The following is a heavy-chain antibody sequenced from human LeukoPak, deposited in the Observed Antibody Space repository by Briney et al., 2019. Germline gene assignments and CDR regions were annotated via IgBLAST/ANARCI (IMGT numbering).Heavy chain of an antibody. CDR1: GYTFTGYY. V-gene: IGHV1-2*02. D-gene: IGHD3-22*01. CDR2: INPNSGGT. CDR3: ARVHYYDSSGPGY. J-gene: IGHJ4*02. Sequence: ASVKVSCKASGYTFTGYYMHWVRQAPGQGLEWMGWINPNSGGTNYAQKFQGRVTMTRDTSISTAYMELSRLRSDDTAVYYCARVHYYDSSGPGYWGQGTLVTVSS.